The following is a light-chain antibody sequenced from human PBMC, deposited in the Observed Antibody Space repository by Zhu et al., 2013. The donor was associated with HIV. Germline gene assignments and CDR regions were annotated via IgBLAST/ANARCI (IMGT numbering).Light chain of an antibody. CDR1: QDIRNH. J-gene: IGKJ1*01. Sequence: DIQMTQSPSSLSASVGDRVTITCRASQDIRNHLGWYQQKPGKAPRRLIYLASTLQSGVPSRFSGRGSGTDFTLTISSLQPEDFATYYCQQSYSTPPSWTFGLGTKVEIK. CDR3: QQSYSTPPSWT. CDR2: LAS. V-gene: IGKV1-39*01.